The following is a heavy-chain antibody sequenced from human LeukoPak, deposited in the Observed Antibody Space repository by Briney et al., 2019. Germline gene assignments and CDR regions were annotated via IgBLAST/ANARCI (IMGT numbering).Heavy chain of an antibody. Sequence: SVEVSCKASGGTFSSYGIIWVRQAPGQGLEWMGRIIPILNIADYAQKFQGRVTITRDTSASTAYMELSSLRSEDTAVYYCARAGSGSYSTIGWFDPWGQGTLVTVSS. CDR1: GGTFSSYG. V-gene: IGHV1-69*04. D-gene: IGHD1-26*01. CDR2: IIPILNIA. J-gene: IGHJ5*02. CDR3: ARAGSGSYSTIGWFDP.